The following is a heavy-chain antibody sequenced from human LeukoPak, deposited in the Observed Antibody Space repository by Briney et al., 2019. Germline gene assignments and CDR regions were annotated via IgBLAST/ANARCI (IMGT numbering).Heavy chain of an antibody. J-gene: IGHJ5*02. Sequence: GGSLRLSCAASGFTLSSYAMSWVRQAPGKGLGWVSAISGRGGSTYYADSVKGRFTISRDNSKNTLYLQMNSLRAEDTAVYYCAKAGPHCSSTSCPNWFDPWGQGTLVTVSS. D-gene: IGHD2-2*01. CDR3: AKAGPHCSSTSCPNWFDP. CDR1: GFTLSSYA. V-gene: IGHV3-23*01. CDR2: ISGRGGST.